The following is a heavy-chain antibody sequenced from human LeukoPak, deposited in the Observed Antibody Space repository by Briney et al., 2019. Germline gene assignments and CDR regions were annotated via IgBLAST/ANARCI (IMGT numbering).Heavy chain of an antibody. Sequence: GGSLRLSCAASGFPFSSYWMSWVRQAPGKGLEWVANIRHDGSETYYVDSLRGRFTISRDNSKFTLYMQMNSLRAEDTAVYYCAKVRAGYCTSTSCYTGMDVWGQGTTVTVSS. J-gene: IGHJ6*02. D-gene: IGHD2-2*01. V-gene: IGHV3-7*01. CDR1: GFPFSSYW. CDR2: IRHDGSET. CDR3: AKVRAGYCTSTSCYTGMDV.